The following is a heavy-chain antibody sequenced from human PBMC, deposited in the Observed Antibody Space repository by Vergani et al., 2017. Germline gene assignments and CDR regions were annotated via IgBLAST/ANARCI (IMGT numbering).Heavy chain of an antibody. CDR1: GGSISSGGYS. CDR2: IYHSGST. CDR3: ARASYNSSWDVWVDP. J-gene: IGHJ5*02. Sequence: QLQLQESGSGLVKPSQTLSLTCAVSGGSISSGGYSWSWIRQPPGKGLEWIGYIYHSGSTYYNPSLKSRITISVDRSKNQFSLKLSSVTAADTAVYYCARASYNSSWDVWVDPWGQGTLVTVSS. D-gene: IGHD6-13*01. V-gene: IGHV4-30-2*01.